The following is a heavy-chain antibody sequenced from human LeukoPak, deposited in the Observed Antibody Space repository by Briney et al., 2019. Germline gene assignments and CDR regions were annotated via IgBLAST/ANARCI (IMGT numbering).Heavy chain of an antibody. Sequence: GSLGLSWTASGLACRGGWVSWFRQAPGQEQKWVANIKQDGDLKYYVDSVEGRFTISRDNAKNSLYLQMNSLNTEDTAVYYCARFAKGYGSGDIDYWGQGTLVTVSS. CDR3: ARFAKGYGSGDIDY. J-gene: IGHJ4*02. CDR1: GLACRGGW. D-gene: IGHD3-10*01. V-gene: IGHV3-7*01. CDR2: IKQDGDLK.